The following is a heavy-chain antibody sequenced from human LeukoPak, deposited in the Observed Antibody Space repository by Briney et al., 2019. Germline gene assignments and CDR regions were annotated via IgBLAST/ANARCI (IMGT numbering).Heavy chain of an antibody. D-gene: IGHD6-19*01. CDR2: ISGSGGST. V-gene: IGHV3-23*01. CDR3: AKDRYSSGWYDYFDY. J-gene: IGHJ4*02. CDR1: GFTFSSYA. Sequence: PGGSLRLSCAASGFTFSSYAMSWVRQAPGKGLEWVSAISGSGGSTYYADSVKGRFTISRDNSKNTLYLQMSSLRAEDTAVYYCAKDRYSSGWYDYFDYWGQGTLVTVSS.